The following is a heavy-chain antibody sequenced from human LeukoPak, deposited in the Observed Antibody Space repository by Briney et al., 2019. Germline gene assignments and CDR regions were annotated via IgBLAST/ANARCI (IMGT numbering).Heavy chain of an antibody. Sequence: PSGTLSLTCGVSGDSISSHDWWSWVRQPPGKGLEWIGEIHHSGSTNYNPSLKSRVTISVDKSKNQFSLKLSSVTAADTAVYYCARVLDGGNSGAHYWGQGTLVTVSS. J-gene: IGHJ4*02. CDR2: IHHSGST. CDR3: ARVLDGGNSGAHY. V-gene: IGHV4-4*02. CDR1: GDSISSHDW. D-gene: IGHD4-23*01.